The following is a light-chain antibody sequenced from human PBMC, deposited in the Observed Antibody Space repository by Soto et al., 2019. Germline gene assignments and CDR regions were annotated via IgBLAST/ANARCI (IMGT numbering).Light chain of an antibody. CDR2: DES. Sequence: VLTQYPATLSLSPGDRATLSCRASQSVSSYLAWYQQKTCQAPRLLIYDESNRATGIPARFSGSGSGTDLNLTISRLQPEDFATYYCQKVNVYPSTXGGGTKVDI. CDR1: QSVSSY. CDR3: QKVNVYPST. J-gene: IGKJ4*01. V-gene: IGKV3-11*01.